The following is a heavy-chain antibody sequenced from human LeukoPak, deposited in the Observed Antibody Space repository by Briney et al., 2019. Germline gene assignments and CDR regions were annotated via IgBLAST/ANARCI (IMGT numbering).Heavy chain of an antibody. CDR2: IIPILGIA. CDR1: GGTFSSYA. D-gene: IGHD4-17*01. Sequence: GASVKVSCKASGGTFSSYAISWVRQAPGQGLEWMGRIIPILGIANYAQKFQGRVTITADKSTSTAYMELSSLRSEDTAVYYCARRDVDGDFYYYYYGMDVWGQGTTVTVSS. CDR3: ARRDVDGDFYYYYYGMDV. J-gene: IGHJ6*02. V-gene: IGHV1-69*04.